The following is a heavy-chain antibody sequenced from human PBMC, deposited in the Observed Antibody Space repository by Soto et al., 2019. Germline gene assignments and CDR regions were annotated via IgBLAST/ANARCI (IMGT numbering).Heavy chain of an antibody. CDR3: ARGRVTMVRGVLNWFDP. V-gene: IGHV6-1*01. D-gene: IGHD3-10*01. CDR2: TYYRSKWYN. J-gene: IGHJ5*02. CDR1: GDSVPSNSAA. Sequence: SQTLSLTCAISGDSVPSNSAAWNWIRQSPSRGLEWLGRTYYRSKWYNDYAVSVKSRVTINPDTSKNQFSLQLNSVTPEDTAVYYCARGRVTMVRGVLNWFDPWGQGTLVTVSS.